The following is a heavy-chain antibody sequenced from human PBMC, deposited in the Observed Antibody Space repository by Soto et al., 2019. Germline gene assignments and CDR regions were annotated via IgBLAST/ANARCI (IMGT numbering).Heavy chain of an antibody. CDR2: INHSGST. CDR1: GGSFSGYY. J-gene: IGHJ5*02. D-gene: IGHD3-3*01. CDR3: ARATSFWSGYYNKYNWFDP. V-gene: IGHV4-34*01. Sequence: SETLSLTCGVYGGSFSGYYWSWIRQPPGKGLEWIGEINHSGSTNYNPSLKSRVTISVDTSKNQFSLKLSSVTAADTAVYYCARATSFWSGYYNKYNWFDPWGQGTLVTVS.